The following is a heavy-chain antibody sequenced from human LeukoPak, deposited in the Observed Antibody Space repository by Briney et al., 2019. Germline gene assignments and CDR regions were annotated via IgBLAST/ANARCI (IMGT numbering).Heavy chain of an antibody. CDR2: IRSKAYGGTT. CDR1: GFTFGDYA. D-gene: IGHD5-18*01. V-gene: IGHV3-49*03. J-gene: IGHJ4*02. Sequence: PGESLKISCTASGFTFGDYAMSWFRQAPGKGLEWVGFIRSKAYGGTTEYAASVKGRFTISRDDSKSIAYLQMNSLKTEDTAVYYCTRVWIQIWPDYWGQGTLVTVSS. CDR3: TRVWIQIWPDY.